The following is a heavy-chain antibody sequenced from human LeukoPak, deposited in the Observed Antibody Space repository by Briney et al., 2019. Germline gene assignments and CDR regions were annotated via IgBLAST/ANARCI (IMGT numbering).Heavy chain of an antibody. CDR2: IYYSGST. Sequence: PSETLSLTCTVSGGSISSYYWSWIRQPPGKGLEWLGYIYYSGSTNYNPSLKSRVTISVDTSKNQFSLKLSSVTAADTAVYYCARVMITMRDAFDIWGQGTMVTVSS. CDR3: ARVMITMRDAFDI. D-gene: IGHD3-22*01. CDR1: GGSISSYY. J-gene: IGHJ3*02. V-gene: IGHV4-59*08.